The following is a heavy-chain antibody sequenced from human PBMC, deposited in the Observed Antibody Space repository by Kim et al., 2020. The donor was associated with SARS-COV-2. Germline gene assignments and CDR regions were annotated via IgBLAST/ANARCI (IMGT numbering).Heavy chain of an antibody. CDR1: GFTFSSYG. D-gene: IGHD6-25*01. CDR2: ISYDGSNK. J-gene: IGHJ5*02. CDR3: AKHSSGVGSGVFDP. Sequence: GGSLRLSCAASGFTFSSYGMHWVRQAPGKGLEWVAVISYDGSNKYYADSVKGRFTISRDNSKNTLYLQMNSLRAEDTAVYYCAKHSSGVGSGVFDPWGQGTLVTVSS. V-gene: IGHV3-30*18.